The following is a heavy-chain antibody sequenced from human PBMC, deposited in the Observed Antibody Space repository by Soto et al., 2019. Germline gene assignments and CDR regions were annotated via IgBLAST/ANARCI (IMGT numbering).Heavy chain of an antibody. D-gene: IGHD3-10*01. CDR2: IYSGGST. CDR1: GFIVSSNY. V-gene: IGHV3-53*05. Sequence: GSLRLSCAASGFIVSSNYMNWVRQAPGKGLEWVSVIYSGGSTFYADSVKGRFIISRDDSKNTLFLQMNSLRAEDTAVYYCARAYGSGSYPSDYWGQGTQVTVSS. CDR3: ARAYGSGSYPSDY. J-gene: IGHJ4*02.